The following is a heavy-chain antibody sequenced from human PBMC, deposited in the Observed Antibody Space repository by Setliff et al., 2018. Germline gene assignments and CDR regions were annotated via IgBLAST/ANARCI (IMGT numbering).Heavy chain of an antibody. V-gene: IGHV3-23*01. J-gene: IGHJ4*02. CDR3: AKCGRFAPSGWFQYVDS. D-gene: IGHD6-19*01. CDR2: ITVSGNT. Sequence: GGSLRLSCAASGFTFSNYAMAWVRQAPGKGLEWVSAITVSGNTHYADSVKGRFTISRDNSKNTLSLQMDNLRAEDTATYYCAKCGRFAPSGWFQYVDSWAQGTLVTVSS. CDR1: GFTFSNYA.